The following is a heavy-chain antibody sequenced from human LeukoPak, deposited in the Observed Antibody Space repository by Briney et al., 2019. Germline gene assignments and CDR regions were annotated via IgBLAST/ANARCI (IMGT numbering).Heavy chain of an antibody. CDR2: ISSSGSTI. V-gene: IGHV3-11*01. CDR3: AREFKEKGLYYYYYGMDV. J-gene: IGHJ6*02. Sequence: GGSLRLSCAASGFTFSDYYMSWIRQAPGKGLEWVSYISSSGSTIYYTDSVKGRFTISRDNAKNSLYLQMNSLRAEDTAVYYCAREFKEKGLYYYYYGMDVWGQGTTVTVSS. CDR1: GFTFSDYY. D-gene: IGHD3/OR15-3a*01.